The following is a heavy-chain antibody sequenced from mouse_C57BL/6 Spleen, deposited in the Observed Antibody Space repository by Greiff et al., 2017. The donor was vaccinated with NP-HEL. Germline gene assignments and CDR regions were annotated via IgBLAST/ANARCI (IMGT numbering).Heavy chain of an antibody. Sequence: EVKLVESGGGLVKPGGSLKLSCAASGFTFSSYTMSWVRQTPEKRLEWVATISGGGGNTYYPDSVKGRFTISRDNAKNTLYLQMSSLRSEDTALYYCARPYYGNRGFAYWGQGTLVTVSA. CDR1: GFTFSSYT. CDR2: ISGGGGNT. J-gene: IGHJ3*01. V-gene: IGHV5-9*01. CDR3: ARPYYGNRGFAY. D-gene: IGHD2-1*01.